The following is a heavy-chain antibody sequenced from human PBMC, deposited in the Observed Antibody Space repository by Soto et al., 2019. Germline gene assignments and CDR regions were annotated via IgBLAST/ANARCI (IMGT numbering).Heavy chain of an antibody. CDR3: ARDRGGIAAAGRDFDY. V-gene: IGHV1-18*01. CDR2: ISSYNGNP. Sequence: QVQLVQSGAEVKKPGASVKVSCKASGYTFTSYGISWVRQAPGQGLEWMGWISSYNGNPNYAQKLQGRVTMTTDTSTSTAYMELRSLRSDETAVYYCARDRGGIAAAGRDFDYWGQGTLVTVSS. J-gene: IGHJ4*02. D-gene: IGHD6-13*01. CDR1: GYTFTSYG.